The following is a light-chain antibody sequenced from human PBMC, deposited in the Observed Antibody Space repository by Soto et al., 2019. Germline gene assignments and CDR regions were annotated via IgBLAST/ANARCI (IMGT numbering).Light chain of an antibody. CDR1: SSNIGAGYD. CDR2: GNS. V-gene: IGLV1-40*01. Sequence: QSVLTQPPSVSGAPGQRVTISCNGRSSNIGAGYDVHWYQQLPGTAPKLLIYGNSNRPSGVPDRFSGSKSGTSASLAITGLQAEDEAGYYCQSYDSSLSGWVFGGGTQLTVL. CDR3: QSYDSSLSGWV. J-gene: IGLJ3*02.